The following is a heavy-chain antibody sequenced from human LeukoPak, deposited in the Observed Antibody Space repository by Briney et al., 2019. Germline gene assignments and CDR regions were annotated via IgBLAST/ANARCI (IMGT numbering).Heavy chain of an antibody. CDR2: INPNSGGT. Sequence: ASVKVSCKASGYTFTGYYMHWVRQAPGQGLEWMGWINPNSGGTNYAQKFQGRVSMTRDTSISTAYMELSRLRSDDTAVYYCARGFTSALYYYDSSGYQYWGQGTLVTVSS. CDR3: ARGFTSALYYYDSSGYQY. J-gene: IGHJ4*02. CDR1: GYTFTGYY. V-gene: IGHV1-2*02. D-gene: IGHD3-22*01.